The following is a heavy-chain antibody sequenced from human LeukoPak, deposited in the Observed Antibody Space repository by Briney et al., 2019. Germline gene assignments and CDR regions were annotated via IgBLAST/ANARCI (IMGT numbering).Heavy chain of an antibody. J-gene: IGHJ5*02. CDR2: ISYDGSKK. D-gene: IGHD2-2*01. CDR1: GFTFSSYG. CDR3: AKGVVPAALMNWFDP. V-gene: IGHV3-30*18. Sequence: PGRSLRLSCAASGFTFSSYGMHWVRQAPGKGLEWVAVISYDGSKKYYADSVKGRFTISRDNSKNTLYLQMNSLRAEDTAVYYCAKGVVPAALMNWFDPWGQGTLVTVSS.